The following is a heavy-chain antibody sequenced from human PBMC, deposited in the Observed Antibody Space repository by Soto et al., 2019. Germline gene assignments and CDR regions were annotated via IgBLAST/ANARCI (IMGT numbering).Heavy chain of an antibody. CDR1: GYTFFSYG. D-gene: IGHD2-8*01. J-gene: IGHJ6*02. CDR3: AKNGQPPYYYYGLDV. Sequence: GASVKVSCKASGYTFFSYGISWVRQAPGQGLQWMGWISAYNGDTNYAQNLQGRVSMTIDTSTTTAYMELRSLTSDDTAVYYCAKNGQPPYYYYGLDVWGQGTKVTVS. CDR2: ISAYNGDT. V-gene: IGHV1-18*01.